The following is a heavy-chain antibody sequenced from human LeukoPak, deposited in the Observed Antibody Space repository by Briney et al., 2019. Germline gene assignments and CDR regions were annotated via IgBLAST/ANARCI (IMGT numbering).Heavy chain of an antibody. V-gene: IGHV3-23*01. Sequence: GGSLRLSCAASGYTFSSYAMSWVRQAPGKGLEWVSAISGSGGSTYYADSVKGRFTISRDNPKNTLYLQMNSLRAEDTAVYYCAAARHAPYYYYYMDVWGKGTTVTVSS. CDR3: AAARHAPYYYYYMDV. CDR1: GYTFSSYA. CDR2: ISGSGGST. D-gene: IGHD6-25*01. J-gene: IGHJ6*03.